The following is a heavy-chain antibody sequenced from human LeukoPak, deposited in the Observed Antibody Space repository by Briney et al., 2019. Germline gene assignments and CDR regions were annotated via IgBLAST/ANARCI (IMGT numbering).Heavy chain of an antibody. Sequence: SGTLSLTCTVSGGFISSYYWSWIRQPPGKGLEWIGYIYYSGSTNYNPSLKSRVTMSVDTSKNQFSLNLSSVTAADTAVYYCARGRYCSGGSCFSHYFDYWGQGTLVTVSS. CDR3: ARGRYCSGGSCFSHYFDY. V-gene: IGHV4-59*01. CDR1: GGFISSYY. D-gene: IGHD2-15*01. J-gene: IGHJ4*02. CDR2: IYYSGST.